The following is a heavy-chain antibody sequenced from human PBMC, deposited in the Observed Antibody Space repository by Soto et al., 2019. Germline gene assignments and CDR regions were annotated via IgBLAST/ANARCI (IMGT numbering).Heavy chain of an antibody. V-gene: IGHV4-59*01. J-gene: IGHJ6*03. CDR2: IYYSGST. D-gene: IGHD3-16*02. Sequence: TSETLSLTCTVSGGSISSYYWSWIRQPPGKGLEWIGYIYYSGSTNYNPSLKSRVTISVDTSKNQFSLKLSSVTAADTAVYFRASSMAFGGVIDDYYYYYMDVWGKGTTVTVSS. CDR3: ASSMAFGGVIDDYYYYYMDV. CDR1: GGSISSYY.